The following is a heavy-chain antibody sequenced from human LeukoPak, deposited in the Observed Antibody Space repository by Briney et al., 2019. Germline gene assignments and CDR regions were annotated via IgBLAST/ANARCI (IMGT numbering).Heavy chain of an antibody. V-gene: IGHV4-59*12. CDR2: IYDSGST. D-gene: IGHD5-12*01. J-gene: IGHJ4*02. Sequence: PSETLSLTCTVSGDSITSNYWSWIRQPPGKGLEWIGYIYDSGSTNYNPSLKSRVTISVDNSKNQFSLKVRSVTAADTAVYYCWHSGYESGFDYWGQGTLVTVSS. CDR1: GDSITSNY. CDR3: WHSGYESGFDY.